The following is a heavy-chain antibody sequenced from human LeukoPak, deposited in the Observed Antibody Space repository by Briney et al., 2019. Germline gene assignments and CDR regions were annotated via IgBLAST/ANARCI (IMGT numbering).Heavy chain of an antibody. Sequence: PGGSPRLSCSASGFSFSSFDMHWVRQAPGKGLEYVSAISSNGGRTYYADSVKGRFTISRDNSKNTLYLQMSSLRAEDTAVYYCVNPYCTSSTCCPNWGQGTLVTVSS. D-gene: IGHD2-2*01. V-gene: IGHV3-64D*09. CDR3: VNPYCTSSTCCPN. J-gene: IGHJ4*02. CDR2: ISSNGGRT. CDR1: GFSFSSFD.